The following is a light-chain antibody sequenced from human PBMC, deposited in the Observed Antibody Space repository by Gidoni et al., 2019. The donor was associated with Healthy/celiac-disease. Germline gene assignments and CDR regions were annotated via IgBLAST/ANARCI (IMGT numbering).Light chain of an antibody. V-gene: IGKV1-39*01. CDR3: QHSCITPPT. CDR1: QSSSSY. J-gene: IGKJ1*01. Sequence: DIHMTQSPSSLFAPVGNRVTITCRTSQSSSSYCNWYQQKPGKAPKLLIYAASSLQSGVPSRFSGSGAGKYSTPTISSQQPEALATYYRQHSCITPPTFGQGTKLEIK. CDR2: AAS.